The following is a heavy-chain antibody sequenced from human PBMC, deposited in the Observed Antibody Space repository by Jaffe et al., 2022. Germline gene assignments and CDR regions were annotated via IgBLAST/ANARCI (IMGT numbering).Heavy chain of an antibody. CDR2: INHSGST. D-gene: IGHD2-2*01. J-gene: IGHJ6*03. V-gene: IGHV4-34*01. CDR3: ARGPRYCSSTSCEIGSGGSVYYYYMDV. CDR1: GGSFSGYY. Sequence: QVQLQQWGAGLLKPSETLSLTCAVYGGSFSGYYWSWIRQPPGKGLEWIGEINHSGSTNYNPSLKSRVTISVDTSKNQFSLKLSSVTAADTAVYYCARGPRYCSSTSCEIGSGGSVYYYYMDVWGKGTTVTVSS.